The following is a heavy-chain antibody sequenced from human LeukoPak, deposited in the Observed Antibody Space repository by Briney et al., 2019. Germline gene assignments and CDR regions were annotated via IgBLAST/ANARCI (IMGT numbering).Heavy chain of an antibody. Sequence: PGGSLRLSCAASGFTFSSYWMSWVRQAPGKGLEWVANIKQDGSEKYYVDSVKGRFTISRDNAKNSLYLQMNSLRAEDTAVYYCARVGIAVAGNFDYWGQGTPVTVSS. V-gene: IGHV3-7*01. CDR1: GFTFSSYW. CDR3: ARVGIAVAGNFDY. J-gene: IGHJ4*02. CDR2: IKQDGSEK. D-gene: IGHD6-19*01.